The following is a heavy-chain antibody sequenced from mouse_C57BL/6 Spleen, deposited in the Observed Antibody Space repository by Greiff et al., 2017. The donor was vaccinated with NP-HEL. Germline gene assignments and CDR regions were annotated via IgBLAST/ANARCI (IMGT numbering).Heavy chain of an antibody. J-gene: IGHJ4*01. Sequence: QVQLQQPGAELVKPGASVKMSCKASGYTFTSYWITWVKQRPGQGLEWIGEIYPGSGSTKYNEKFKSKATLTVDTSSSTAYMQLSSLTSEDSAVYYCARFRSSLDYYAMDYWGQGTSVTVSS. CDR2: IYPGSGST. D-gene: IGHD1-1*01. V-gene: IGHV1-55*01. CDR3: ARFRSSLDYYAMDY. CDR1: GYTFTSYW.